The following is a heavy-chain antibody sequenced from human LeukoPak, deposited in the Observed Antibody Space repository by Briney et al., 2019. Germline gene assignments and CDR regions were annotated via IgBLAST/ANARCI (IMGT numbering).Heavy chain of an antibody. CDR2: ISAYNGNT. CDR1: GYTFTSYG. V-gene: IGHV1-18*01. CDR3: ARVPDSSGYSNDAFDI. Sequence: ASVKVSCKASGYTFTSYGISWVRQAPGQGLEWMGWISAYNGNTNYAQKLQGRVTMTTDTSTSTAYMELRSLRSDDTAVYYCARVPDSSGYSNDAFDIWGQGTMVTVSS. D-gene: IGHD3-22*01. J-gene: IGHJ3*02.